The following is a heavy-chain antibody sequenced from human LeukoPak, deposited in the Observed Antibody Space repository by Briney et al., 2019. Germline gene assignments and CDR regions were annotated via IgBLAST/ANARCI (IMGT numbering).Heavy chain of an antibody. CDR2: ISGSGGST. Sequence: GGSLRLSCAASGFTFSSYAMSWVRQAPGKGLEWVSAISGSGGSTYYADSVKGRFTISRDNSKNTLYLQMNSLRAEDTAVYYCAKDPLPVIAVAGGDYWGQGTLVTVSS. CDR1: GFTFSSYA. D-gene: IGHD6-19*01. CDR3: AKDPLPVIAVAGGDY. V-gene: IGHV3-23*01. J-gene: IGHJ4*02.